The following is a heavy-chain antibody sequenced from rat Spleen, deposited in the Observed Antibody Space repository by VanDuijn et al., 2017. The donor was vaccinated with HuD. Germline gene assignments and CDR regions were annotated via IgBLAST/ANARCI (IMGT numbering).Heavy chain of an antibody. V-gene: IGHV5-31*01. Sequence: EVKLVESGGGLVQPGRSLKLSCVASGFNFTDYWMGWIRQAPGKGLEWVASITNAGGSTYYLDSVKGRFTISRDNAKSTLYLQMNSLRSEDTATYFCTGPFDYWGQGVMVTVSS. CDR2: ITNAGGST. CDR1: GFNFTDYW. J-gene: IGHJ2*01. CDR3: TGPFDY.